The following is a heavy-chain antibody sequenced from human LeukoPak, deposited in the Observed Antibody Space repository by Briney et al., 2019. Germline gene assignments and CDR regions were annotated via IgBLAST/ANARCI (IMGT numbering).Heavy chain of an antibody. D-gene: IGHD3-10*01. CDR3: AKDYRSGSYLDY. CDR1: GFTVSSNY. J-gene: IGHJ4*02. CDR2: IYSAGTT. V-gene: IGHV3-53*05. Sequence: GGSLRLSCAASGFTVSSNYMSWVRQAPGQGLEWVSVIYSAGTTYYADSVKGRFTISRDNSKNTLYLQMNSLRAEDTAVYYCAKDYRSGSYLDYWGQGTLVTVSS.